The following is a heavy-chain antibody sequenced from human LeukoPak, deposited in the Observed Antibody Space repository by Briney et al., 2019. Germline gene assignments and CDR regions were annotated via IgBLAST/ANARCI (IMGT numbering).Heavy chain of an antibody. CDR1: GGTFSSYT. CDR2: IIPILGIA. V-gene: IGHV1-69*04. CDR3: AREGRVVEMATGEYFQH. Sequence: SVKVSCKASGGTFSSYTISWVRQAPGQGLEWMGRIIPILGIANYAQKFQGRVTITAYKSTSTAYMELSSLRSEDTAVYYCAREGRVVEMATGEYFQHWGQGTLVTVSS. D-gene: IGHD5-24*01. J-gene: IGHJ1*01.